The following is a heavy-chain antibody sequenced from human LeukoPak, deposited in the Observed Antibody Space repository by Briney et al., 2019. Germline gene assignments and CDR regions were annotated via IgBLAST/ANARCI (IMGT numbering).Heavy chain of an antibody. CDR1: GFTFSDYY. J-gene: IGHJ3*02. Sequence: GGSLRLSCAASGFTFSDYYMSWIRQAPGKGLEWVSYISSSGSTIYYADSVKGRFTISRDNAKNSLYLQMNSLRAEDTAVYYCARGEWDIVVVPAAIDAFDIWGQGTTVTVSS. CDR2: ISSSGSTI. D-gene: IGHD2-2*01. V-gene: IGHV3-11*01. CDR3: ARGEWDIVVVPAAIDAFDI.